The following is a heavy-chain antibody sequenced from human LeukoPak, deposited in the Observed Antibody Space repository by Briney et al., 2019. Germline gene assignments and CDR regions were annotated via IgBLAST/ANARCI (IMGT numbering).Heavy chain of an antibody. V-gene: IGHV3-7*01. D-gene: IGHD2/OR15-2a*01. Sequence: GGSLRLSCAASGFTFSNYALTWVRQAPGKGLEWVANIKPDGSGKNYVDSVKGRFTISRDNAKNSLYLQMRGLRVEDTAVYYCSSQPAVLDLDCWGQGALVTVSS. CDR1: GFTFSNYA. J-gene: IGHJ4*02. CDR3: SSQPAVLDLDC. CDR2: IKPDGSGK.